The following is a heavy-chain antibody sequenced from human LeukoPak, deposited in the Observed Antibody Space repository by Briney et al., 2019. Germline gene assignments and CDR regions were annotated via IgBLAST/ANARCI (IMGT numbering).Heavy chain of an antibody. CDR1: GFTFSSYS. J-gene: IGHJ6*03. Sequence: GGSLRLSCAASGFTFSSYSMNWVRQAPGKGLEWVSSISSSSSYIYYADSVKGRFTISRDNAKNSLYLQMNSLRAEDTAVYYCAREIAAGGTHYYYYYMDVWGKGTTVTISS. CDR2: ISSSSSYI. V-gene: IGHV3-21*01. D-gene: IGHD6-13*01. CDR3: AREIAAGGTHYYYYYMDV.